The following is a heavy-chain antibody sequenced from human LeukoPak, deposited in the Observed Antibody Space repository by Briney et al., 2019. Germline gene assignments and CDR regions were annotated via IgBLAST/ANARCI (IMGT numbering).Heavy chain of an antibody. CDR3: AAYCSSTSCYRRGTIDY. Sequence: PVKVSCKASGGTFSSYAISWVRQAPGQGLEWMGRIIPIFGTANYAQKFQGRVTITADKSTSTAYMELSSLRSEDTAVYYCAAYCSSTSCYRRGTIDYWGQGTLVTVSS. D-gene: IGHD2-2*02. CDR2: IIPIFGTA. CDR1: GGTFSSYA. J-gene: IGHJ4*02. V-gene: IGHV1-69*06.